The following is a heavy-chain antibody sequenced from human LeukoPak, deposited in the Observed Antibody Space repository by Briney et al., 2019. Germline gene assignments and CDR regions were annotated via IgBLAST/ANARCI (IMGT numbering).Heavy chain of an antibody. D-gene: IGHD6-13*01. CDR1: GGSFSGYY. V-gene: IGHV4-34*01. CDR2: INHSGST. J-gene: IGHJ4*02. Sequence: SETLSLTCAVYGGSFSGYYWSWIRQPPGRGLEWIGEINHSGSTNYNPSLKSRVTISVDTSKNQFSLKLSSVTAADTAVCYCARASIAAAEYFDYWGQGTLVTVSS. CDR3: ARASIAAAEYFDY.